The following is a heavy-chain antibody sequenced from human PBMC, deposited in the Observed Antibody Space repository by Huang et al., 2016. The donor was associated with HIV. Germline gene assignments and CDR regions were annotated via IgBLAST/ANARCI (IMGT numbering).Heavy chain of an antibody. CDR3: ARDPSYGDSDY. CDR1: GYTFTSYG. J-gene: IGHJ4*02. D-gene: IGHD4-17*01. V-gene: IGHV1-18*04. CDR2: TSAYNGNT. Sequence: QVQLVQSGAEVKKPGASVTVSCKASGYTFTSYGISWVRQAPGQRLEWMGWTSAYNGNTNYAQKLQGRVTMTTDTATSTAYMVLRSLRSDDTAVYYFARDPSYGDSDYWGQGTLVTVSS.